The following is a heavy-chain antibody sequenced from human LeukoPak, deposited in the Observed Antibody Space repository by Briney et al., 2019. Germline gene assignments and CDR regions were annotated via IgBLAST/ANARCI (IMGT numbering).Heavy chain of an antibody. D-gene: IGHD1-26*01. CDR2: INHSGST. Sequence: PSETLSLTCAVYGGSFSGYYWSWIRQPPGKGLEWIGEINHSGSTNYNPSLKSRVTISVDTSKNQFSLKLSSVTAADTAVYYCARRLRGRSYSGSRGSGLDYWGQGTLVTVSS. V-gene: IGHV4-34*01. J-gene: IGHJ4*02. CDR3: ARRLRGRSYSGSRGSGLDY. CDR1: GGSFSGYY.